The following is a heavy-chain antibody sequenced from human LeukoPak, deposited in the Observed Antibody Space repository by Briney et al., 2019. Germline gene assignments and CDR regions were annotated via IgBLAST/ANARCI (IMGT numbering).Heavy chain of an antibody. CDR3: AREGYSSGAFDY. J-gene: IGHJ4*02. D-gene: IGHD6-19*01. CDR1: GFTVSSNY. CDR2: ISYDGSNK. Sequence: GGSLRLSCAASGFTVSSNYMSWVRQAPGKGLEWVAVISYDGSNKYYADSVKGRFTISRDNSKNTLYLQMNSLRAEDTAVYYCAREGYSSGAFDYWGQGTLVTVSS. V-gene: IGHV3-30*03.